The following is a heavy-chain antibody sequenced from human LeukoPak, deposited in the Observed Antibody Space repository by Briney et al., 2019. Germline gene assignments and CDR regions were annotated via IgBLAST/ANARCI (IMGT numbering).Heavy chain of an antibody. J-gene: IGHJ5*02. Sequence: ASVKVSCKASGYTFTSYGISWVRQAPGQGLEWMGWISAYSGNTNYAQKLQGRVTMTTDTSTSTAYMELRSLRSDDTAVYYCARGDGYCSSTSCYYWFDPWGQGTLVTVSS. V-gene: IGHV1-18*01. CDR3: ARGDGYCSSTSCYYWFDP. CDR1: GYTFTSYG. CDR2: ISAYSGNT. D-gene: IGHD2-2*03.